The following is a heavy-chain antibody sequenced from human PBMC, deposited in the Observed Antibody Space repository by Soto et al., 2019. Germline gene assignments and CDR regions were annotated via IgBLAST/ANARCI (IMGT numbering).Heavy chain of an antibody. J-gene: IGHJ4*02. CDR2: IHYSATT. V-gene: IGHV4-59*08. CDR3: ARHRRYSGYEKFDD. Sequence: SETLSLTCTVSGGSISGYYWSWIRKPPGKGLEWIGYIHYSATTNYNPSLKSRVTISLDTSKNQFSLKLSSVTAADTAAYYCARHRRYSGYEKFDDWGQGTRVTAAS. D-gene: IGHD5-12*01. CDR1: GGSISGYY.